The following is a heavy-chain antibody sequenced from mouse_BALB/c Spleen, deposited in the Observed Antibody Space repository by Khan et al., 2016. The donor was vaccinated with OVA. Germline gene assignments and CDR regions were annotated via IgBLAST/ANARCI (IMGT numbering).Heavy chain of an antibody. J-gene: IGHJ2*01. CDR1: GYTFTYYV. Sequence: QVQLKESGPELVKPGASVKMSCKASGYTFTYYVITWVKQRTGQGLEWIGEIYPGSDNAYYNERFKGKATLTADKSSNTTHMQLSSLTSEDSAVYICARGDGYYVSFDYWGQGTTLTVSS. CDR3: ARGDGYYVSFDY. CDR2: IYPGSDNA. D-gene: IGHD2-3*01. V-gene: IGHV1-77*01.